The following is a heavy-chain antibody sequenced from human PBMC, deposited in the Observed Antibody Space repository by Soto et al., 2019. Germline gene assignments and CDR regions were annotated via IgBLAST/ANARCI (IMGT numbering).Heavy chain of an antibody. CDR2: IYWDDDK. CDR1: GFSLSSTRMA. Sequence: QITLKESGPTLVKPTQTLTLTCTFSGFSLSSTRMAVGWIRQPPGKALEGLALIYWDDDKRYSPFLKSRLTIPKDTSKNHVVLTMSNMDPVDTARYYCAHIVVAGLGYYFDYWGQGTLVTVSS. CDR3: AHIVVAGLGYYFDY. J-gene: IGHJ4*02. D-gene: IGHD6-19*01. V-gene: IGHV2-5*02.